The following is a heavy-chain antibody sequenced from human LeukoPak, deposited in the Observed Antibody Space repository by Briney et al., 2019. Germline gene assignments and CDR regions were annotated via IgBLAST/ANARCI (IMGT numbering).Heavy chain of an antibody. CDR3: ARDYKSSCSGATCLYFDY. CDR1: GGTFSSYA. CDR2: ISAVNGDA. D-gene: IGHD2-15*01. Sequence: ASVKVSCKASGGTFSSYAISWVRQAPGQGLEWMGWISAVNGDANSAHKFRGRLSMTMDTSTSTAYMELRSLRSDDTALYFCARDYKSSCSGATCLYFDYWGQGTLVTVSS. V-gene: IGHV1-18*01. J-gene: IGHJ4*02.